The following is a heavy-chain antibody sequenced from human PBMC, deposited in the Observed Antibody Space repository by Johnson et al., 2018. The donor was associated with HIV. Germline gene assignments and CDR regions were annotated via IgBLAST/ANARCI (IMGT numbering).Heavy chain of an antibody. Sequence: QMLLVESGGGVVQPGRSLRLSCAASGFTFSSYAMHWVRQAPGKGLEWVAVISYDGSNKYYADSVKGRFTISRENAKNTLFLQMNSLRAEDTAVYYCAGGIRVAGGNDAFDIWGQGTMVTVSS. CDR3: AGGIRVAGGNDAFDI. CDR2: ISYDGSNK. D-gene: IGHD6-19*01. J-gene: IGHJ3*02. V-gene: IGHV3-30-3*01. CDR1: GFTFSSYA.